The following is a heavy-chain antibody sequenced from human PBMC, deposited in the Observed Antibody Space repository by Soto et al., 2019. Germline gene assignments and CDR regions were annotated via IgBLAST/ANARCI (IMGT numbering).Heavy chain of an antibody. CDR1: GFTFSNYG. Sequence: GGSXRLSCAVSGFTFSNYGIHWVRQAPGKGLEWVAVISSDGSNKYYADSVKGRFTISRDNSKNTLYLQMNSLRAEDTAVYYCANGRIDGYNYGYWGQGTLVTVSS. V-gene: IGHV3-30*18. D-gene: IGHD5-12*01. CDR2: ISSDGSNK. CDR3: ANGRIDGYNYGY. J-gene: IGHJ4*02.